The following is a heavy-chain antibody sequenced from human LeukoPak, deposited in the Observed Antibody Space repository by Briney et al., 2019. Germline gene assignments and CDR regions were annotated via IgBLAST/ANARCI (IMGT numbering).Heavy chain of an antibody. CDR3: ARGSYGELYYYYYYMDV. CDR1: SGSISTSNYY. J-gene: IGHJ6*03. Sequence: SETLSLTCTVSSGSISTSNYYWGWVRQPPGKALEWIGNIFYSGSTYYSPSLKSRVTISLDTSRNQFSLKLSSVTAADTAVYYCARGSYGELYYYYYYMDVWGKGTTVTVSS. V-gene: IGHV4-39*07. CDR2: IFYSGST. D-gene: IGHD5-18*01.